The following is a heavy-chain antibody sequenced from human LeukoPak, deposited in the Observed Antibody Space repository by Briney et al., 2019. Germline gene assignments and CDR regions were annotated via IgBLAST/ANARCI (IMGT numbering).Heavy chain of an antibody. CDR1: GYSFTSYW. J-gene: IGHJ4*02. Sequence: GESLKISCKGSGYSFTSYWIGWVRQMPGKGLEWMGIIYPGDSDTRYSPSFQGQVTISDDKSISTAYLQWSSLKASDTAMYYCARHEGYCSSTSCYSIFDYWGQGTLVTVSS. V-gene: IGHV5-51*01. D-gene: IGHD2-2*02. CDR3: ARHEGYCSSTSCYSIFDY. CDR2: IYPGDSDT.